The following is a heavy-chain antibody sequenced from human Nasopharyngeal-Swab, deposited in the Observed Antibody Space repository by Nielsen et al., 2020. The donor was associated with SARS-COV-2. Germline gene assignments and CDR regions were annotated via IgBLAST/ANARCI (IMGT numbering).Heavy chain of an antibody. D-gene: IGHD5-12*01. J-gene: IGHJ6*02. CDR3: ARVRYSGYDSGLDV. CDR2: IKQGGSEK. V-gene: IGHV3-7*03. Sequence: GESLKISCVVSGFTFSDHWMNWVRQAPGKGLEWVANIKQGGSEKHYAASVKGRFTISRDNAKNSLYLQMNTLRAEDTALYHCARVRYSGYDSGLDVWGQGTTVTVSS. CDR1: GFTFSDHW.